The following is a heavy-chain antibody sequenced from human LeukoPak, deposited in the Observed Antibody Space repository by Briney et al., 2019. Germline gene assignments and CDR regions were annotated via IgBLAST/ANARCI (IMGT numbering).Heavy chain of an antibody. CDR1: GHIFTNHW. CDR2: IYPGDSDS. Sequence: GESLKISGKASGHIFTNHWIAWVRQMPGEGLEWMGIIYPGDSDSRYSPSFQGHVTISADKSISTAYLQWSSLKASDTAMYYCARHGVEGYNGAFHIWGQGTMVTVSS. CDR3: ARHGVEGYNGAFHI. J-gene: IGHJ3*02. D-gene: IGHD5-24*01. V-gene: IGHV5-51*01.